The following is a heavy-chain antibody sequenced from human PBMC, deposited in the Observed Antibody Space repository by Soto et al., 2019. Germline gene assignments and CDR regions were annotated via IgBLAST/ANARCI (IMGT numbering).Heavy chain of an antibody. CDR3: AATRDMASIHSFDY. CDR2: IIPIFGTA. Sequence: ASPVKVSCKASGGTFSIYAISWVRKAPGQGLEWMGGIIPIFGTANYAQKFQGRVTITADKSTSTAYMELSSLRSEDTAVYYCAATRDMASIHSFDYWGQGTLVTVSS. D-gene: IGHD2-15*01. V-gene: IGHV1-69*06. CDR1: GGTFSIYA. J-gene: IGHJ4*02.